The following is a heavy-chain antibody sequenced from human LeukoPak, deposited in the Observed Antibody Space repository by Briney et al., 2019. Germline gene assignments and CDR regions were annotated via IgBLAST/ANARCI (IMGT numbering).Heavy chain of an antibody. V-gene: IGHV4-59*01. CDR3: ARGLYTSGWYATFDF. CDR1: GGSISSYY. CDR2: IYYSGST. D-gene: IGHD6-19*01. J-gene: IGHJ4*02. Sequence: PSETLSLTCTASGGSISSYYWTWIRQPPGKGLEWIGYIYYSGSTNYNPSLKSRVTISVDTSKNQFSMKLSSVTAADTAVYYCARGLYTSGWYATFDFWGQGTLVTVSS.